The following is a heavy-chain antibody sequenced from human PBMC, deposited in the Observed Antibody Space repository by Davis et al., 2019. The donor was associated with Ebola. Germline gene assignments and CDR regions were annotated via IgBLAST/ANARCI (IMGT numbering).Heavy chain of an antibody. J-gene: IGHJ5*02. CDR3: AREETRGSIAGWFDP. Sequence: SETLSLTCTVSGASISDTNYFWAWIRQPPGKGLEWIGSVFYSGTPYYNPFLKSRVTMSVDTSKNQFSVRLNSLTAADTALYYCAREETRGSIAGWFDPWGQGTLVTVSS. CDR1: GASISDTNYF. V-gene: IGHV4-39*02. CDR2: VFYSGTP. D-gene: IGHD2-21*01.